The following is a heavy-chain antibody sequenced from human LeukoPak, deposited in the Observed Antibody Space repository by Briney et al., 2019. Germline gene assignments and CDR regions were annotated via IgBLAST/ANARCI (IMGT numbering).Heavy chain of an antibody. J-gene: IGHJ4*02. V-gene: IGHV3-23*01. CDR2: VVGTGGT. CDR3: VKDYCCDGNCPFPFFDS. CDR1: GFTLTNHA. D-gene: IGHD2-15*01. Sequence: HAGGSLRLSCAVSGFTLTNHAVSWVRQAPGKGLEWVSIVVGTGGTWYADSVKGRFILSRDNSKNTVYLQMSSLRAEDTATYYCVKDYCCDGNCPFPFFDSWGQGILVTVSS.